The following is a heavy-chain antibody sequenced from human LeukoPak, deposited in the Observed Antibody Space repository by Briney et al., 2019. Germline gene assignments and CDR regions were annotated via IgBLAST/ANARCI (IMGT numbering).Heavy chain of an antibody. CDR2: IWYDGSNK. J-gene: IGHJ3*02. Sequence: GGSLRLSCAASGFIFDSYGMHWVRQAPGKGLEWVAVIWYDGSNKYYAVSVKGRFTISRDNSKNTLYLQMNSLRAEDTAVYYCARDMLREIGHIVVVVAAKPGAFDIWGQGTMVTVSS. CDR3: ARDMLREIGHIVVVVAAKPGAFDI. CDR1: GFIFDSYG. V-gene: IGHV3-33*01. D-gene: IGHD2-15*01.